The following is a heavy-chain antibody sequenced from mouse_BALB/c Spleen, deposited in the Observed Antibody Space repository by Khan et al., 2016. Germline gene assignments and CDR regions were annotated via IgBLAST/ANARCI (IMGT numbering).Heavy chain of an antibody. CDR1: GFSLTTYA. D-gene: IGHD2-4*01. V-gene: IGHV2-5-1*01. Sequence: QVQLKQSGPSLVQPSQSLSINCIVSGFSLTTYAVHWVRQSPGKGLEWLGVIWGGGTTDYNAAFMSRLSITKDNSKSQVFFKMNSLQSDDTAIYYCAKGDYFDSDGAWCAYWGQGSLVTVST. J-gene: IGHJ3*01. CDR2: IWGGGTT. CDR3: AKGDYFDSDGAWCAY.